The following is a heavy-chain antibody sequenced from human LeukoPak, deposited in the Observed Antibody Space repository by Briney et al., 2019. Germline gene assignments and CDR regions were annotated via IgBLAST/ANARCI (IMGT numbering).Heavy chain of an antibody. CDR3: TRPSFDSSVSGVVY. D-gene: IGHD3-22*01. CDR2: IRSKANNYAT. CDR1: GFTFSGSA. J-gene: IGHJ4*02. Sequence: GGSLRLSCATSGFTFSGSAIHWVRQASGKGLEWVGRIRSKANNYATTDVASVRGRYTISRDDSKNTAYLQMNSLKTEDTAVYYCTRPSFDSSVSGVVYWGQGTLVTVSS. V-gene: IGHV3-73*01.